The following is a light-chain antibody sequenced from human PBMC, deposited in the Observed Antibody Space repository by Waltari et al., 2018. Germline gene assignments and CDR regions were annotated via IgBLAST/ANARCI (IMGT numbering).Light chain of an antibody. CDR3: AAWDDSRNGWV. CDR1: DSNIARNS. Sequence: QSVLTQPPSASGTPEQTVTISCSGGDSNIARNSVNWYQKFPGAAPKLLIFRNNQRASGVPGLLAGSRSGTSASLAISGLQSEDESDYFCAAWDDSRNGWVFGEGTRVAVL. CDR2: RNN. J-gene: IGLJ3*02. V-gene: IGLV1-44*01.